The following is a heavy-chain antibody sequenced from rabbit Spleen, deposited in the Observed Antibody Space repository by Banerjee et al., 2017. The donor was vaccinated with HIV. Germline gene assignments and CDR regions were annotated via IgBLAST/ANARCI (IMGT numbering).Heavy chain of an antibody. CDR2: IYIGSSGFT. J-gene: IGHJ6*01. V-gene: IGHV1S45*01. D-gene: IGHD8-1*01. CDR1: GFSFSDRDV. Sequence: QEQLEESGGGLVKPEGSLTLTCKASGFSFSDRDVMCWVRQAPGKGLEWIACIYIGSSGFTYFATWAKGRFTCSKTSSTTVTLQMTRLTAADTGTYFCARDTGSSFSSYGMDLWGPGTLVTVS. CDR3: ARDTGSSFSSYGMDL.